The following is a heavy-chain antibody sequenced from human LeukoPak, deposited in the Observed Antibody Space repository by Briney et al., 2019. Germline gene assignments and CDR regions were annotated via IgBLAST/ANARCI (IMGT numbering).Heavy chain of an antibody. CDR1: GFTFSSHA. CDR2: ISSNGGST. J-gene: IGHJ6*03. CDR3: ARVYDFWSGYPNSGYMDV. Sequence: GGSLRLSCAASGFTFSSHAMHWVRQAPGKGLEYVSAISSNGGSTYYANSVKGRFTISRDNSKNTLYLQMGSLRAEDMAVYYCARVYDFWSGYPNSGYMDVWGKGTTVTVSS. D-gene: IGHD3-3*01. V-gene: IGHV3-64*01.